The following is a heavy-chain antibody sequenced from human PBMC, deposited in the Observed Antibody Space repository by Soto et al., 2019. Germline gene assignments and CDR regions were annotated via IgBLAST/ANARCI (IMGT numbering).Heavy chain of an antibody. CDR3: ARDLRSGYDLDYFDY. CDR1: GYTFTSYG. D-gene: IGHD5-12*01. V-gene: IGHV1-18*01. Sequence: GASVKVSWKASGYTFTSYGISWVRQAPGQGLEWMGWISAYNGNTNYAQKLQGRVTMTTDTSTSTAYMELRSLRSDDTAVYYCARDLRSGYDLDYFDYWGQGTLVTVSS. CDR2: ISAYNGNT. J-gene: IGHJ4*02.